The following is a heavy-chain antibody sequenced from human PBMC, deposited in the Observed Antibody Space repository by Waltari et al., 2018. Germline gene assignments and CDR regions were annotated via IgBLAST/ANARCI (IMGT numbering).Heavy chain of an antibody. CDR2: ISYDGSNK. V-gene: IGHV3-30-3*01. D-gene: IGHD2-15*01. Sequence: QVQLVESGGGVVQPGRSLRLSCAASGFTFSSYAMHWVRQAPGKGLEWVAVISYDGSNKYYSDSVKGRFTISRDNSKNTLYLQMNSLRAEDTAVYYCARDPNGYCSGGSCYSGSDYWGQGTLLTVSS. CDR3: ARDPNGYCSGGSCYSGSDY. CDR1: GFTFSSYA. J-gene: IGHJ4*02.